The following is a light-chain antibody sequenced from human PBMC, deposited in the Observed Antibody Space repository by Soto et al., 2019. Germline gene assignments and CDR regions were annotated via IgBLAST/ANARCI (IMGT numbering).Light chain of an antibody. V-gene: IGKV3-15*01. CDR3: QQYNNWPPG. Sequence: EIVMTQSPATLSVSPGERATLSCRASQSVSSNLAWYQQKPGQAPRLLIYGASTRATGIPAGFSGSGSGTEFTLTISSLQSEDFAVYYCQQYNNWPPGFGQGTRLEIK. CDR2: GAS. CDR1: QSVSSN. J-gene: IGKJ5*01.